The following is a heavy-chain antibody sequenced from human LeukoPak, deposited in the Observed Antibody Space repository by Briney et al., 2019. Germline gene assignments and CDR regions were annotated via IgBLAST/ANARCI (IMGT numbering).Heavy chain of an antibody. D-gene: IGHD2-2*01. CDR1: GFPFSSHG. Sequence: GGSLRLSCAASGFPFSSHGMSWVRQAPGKGLEWVSGIIGGGGSTYYADSVKGRFTISGDNSRNTLFLQMNSLRAEDTAVYYCAHGAMYQLDYWGQGTLATVSS. CDR2: IIGGGGST. CDR3: AHGAMYQLDY. J-gene: IGHJ4*02. V-gene: IGHV3-23*01.